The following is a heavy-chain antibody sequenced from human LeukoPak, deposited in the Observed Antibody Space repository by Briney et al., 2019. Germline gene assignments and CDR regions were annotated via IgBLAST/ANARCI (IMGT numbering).Heavy chain of an antibody. V-gene: IGHV4-59*01. J-gene: IGHJ2*01. Sequence: PSETLSLTCTVSGGSISSYYWSWIRQPPGKGLEWIGYIYYSGGTTYNPSLKSRVTISVDTSKNQFSLKLSSVTAADTAVYYCARDLEVGSPALYFDLWGRGTLVTVSS. D-gene: IGHD1-1*01. CDR2: IYYSGGT. CDR1: GGSISSYY. CDR3: ARDLEVGSPALYFDL.